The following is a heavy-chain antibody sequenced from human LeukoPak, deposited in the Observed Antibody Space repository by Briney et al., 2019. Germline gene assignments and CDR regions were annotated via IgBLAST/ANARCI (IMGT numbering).Heavy chain of an antibody. J-gene: IGHJ6*03. CDR3: ARTGSGFYYYYYYMDV. CDR1: GFTLSNAW. CDR2: IKSKANGETR. V-gene: IGHV3-15*01. D-gene: IGHD6-19*01. Sequence: GGSLRLSCAASGFTLSNAWMNWVRQAPSKGLEWVGLIKSKANGETRDYAAPVKGRFTISRDDSDNTLYLQMNSLKSEDTAVYYCARTGSGFYYYYYYMDVWGKGTTVTISS.